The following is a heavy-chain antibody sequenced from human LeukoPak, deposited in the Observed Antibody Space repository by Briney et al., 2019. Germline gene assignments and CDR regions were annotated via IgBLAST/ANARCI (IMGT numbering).Heavy chain of an antibody. J-gene: IGHJ5*02. CDR2: INPNSGGT. CDR1: GYTFSNYG. V-gene: IGHV1-2*02. CDR3: ARLTGDRNWFDP. D-gene: IGHD7-27*01. Sequence: ASLTVSCKASGYTFSNYGISWVRQAPGQGLEWMGWINPNSGGTNYAQKFQGRVTMTRDTSISTAYMELSRLRSDDTAVYYCARLTGDRNWFDPWGQGTLVTVSS.